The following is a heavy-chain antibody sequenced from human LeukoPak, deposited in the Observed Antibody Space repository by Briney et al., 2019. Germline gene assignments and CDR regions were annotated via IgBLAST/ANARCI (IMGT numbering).Heavy chain of an antibody. V-gene: IGHV7-4-1*02. Sequence: ASVKVSCKASGYTFTSYAMNWVRQAPGQGLEWMGWINTNTGNPTYAQGFTGRFVFSLDTSVSTAYLQISSLTAEDTAVYYCARAFRYYGSGRLYWFDPWGQGTLVTVSS. CDR2: INTNTGNP. CDR3: ARAFRYYGSGRLYWFDP. D-gene: IGHD3-10*01. CDR1: GYTFTSYA. J-gene: IGHJ5*02.